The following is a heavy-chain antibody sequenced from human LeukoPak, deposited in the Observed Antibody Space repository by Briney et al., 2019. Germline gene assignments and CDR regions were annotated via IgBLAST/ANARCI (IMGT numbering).Heavy chain of an antibody. V-gene: IGHV4-59*12. D-gene: IGHD4-17*01. J-gene: IGHJ5*02. Sequence: SETLSLTCAVYGGSFSGYYWSWIRQPPGKGLEWIGYIYYSGSTNYNPSLKSRVTISVDTSKNQFSLKLSSVTAADTAVYSCARGLTTVTTFNWFDPWGQGTLVAVSS. CDR3: ARGLTTVTTFNWFDP. CDR1: GGSFSGYY. CDR2: IYYSGST.